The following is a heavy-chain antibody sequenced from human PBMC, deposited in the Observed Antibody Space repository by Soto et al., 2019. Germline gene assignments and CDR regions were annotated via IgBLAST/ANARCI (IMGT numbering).Heavy chain of an antibody. J-gene: IGHJ6*02. CDR2: IIPILGIA. CDR1: GGTFSSYT. D-gene: IGHD2-15*01. V-gene: IGHV1-69*08. CDR3: AREQVILGPYGMDV. Sequence: QVQLVQSGAEVNKPGSSVKVSCKASGGTFSSYTISWVRQAPGQVLEWMGRIIPILGIADYAQTFQCRVTITADKSTSTAYMELSSLRSEDTAVYYCAREQVILGPYGMDVWGQGTTVTVSS.